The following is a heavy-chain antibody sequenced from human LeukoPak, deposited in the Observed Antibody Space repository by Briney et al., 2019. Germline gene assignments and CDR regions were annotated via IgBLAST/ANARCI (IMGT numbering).Heavy chain of an antibody. Sequence: GGSLRLSCVASGFTFSSYEMNWVRQAPGKGLECVSYISSSGSTIHYADSVKGRFTISRDNAKNSLYLQMNSLRAEDTAVYYCARAQSAYCGGDCSFDYWGQGTLVTVSS. J-gene: IGHJ4*02. CDR3: ARAQSAYCGGDCSFDY. CDR2: ISSSGSTI. CDR1: GFTFSSYE. D-gene: IGHD2-21*02. V-gene: IGHV3-48*03.